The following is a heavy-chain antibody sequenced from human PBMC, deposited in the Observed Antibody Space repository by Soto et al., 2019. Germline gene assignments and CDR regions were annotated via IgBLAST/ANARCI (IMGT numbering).Heavy chain of an antibody. V-gene: IGHV4-31*03. J-gene: IGHJ6*02. CDR3: ARRPEYCSSTSCYWSGYGMDV. Sequence: QVQLQESGPGLVKPSQTLSLTCTVSGGSISSGGYYWSWIRQHPGKGLEWIGYIYYGGSTYYNPSLKSRVTKSVDTSKNQFSLKLSSVTAADTAVYYCARRPEYCSSTSCYWSGYGMDVWGQGTTVTVSS. CDR1: GGSISSGGYY. CDR2: IYYGGST. D-gene: IGHD2-2*01.